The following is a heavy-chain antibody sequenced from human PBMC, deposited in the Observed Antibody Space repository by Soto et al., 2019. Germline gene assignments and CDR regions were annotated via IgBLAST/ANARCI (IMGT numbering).Heavy chain of an antibody. D-gene: IGHD3-9*01. CDR2: IYYSGST. CDR1: GGSISSGGYY. V-gene: IGHV4-31*03. Sequence: SETLSLTCTVSGGSISSGGYYWSWIRQHPGKGLEWIGYIYYSGSTYYNPSLKSRVTISVDTSKNQFSLKLSSVTAADTAVYYCARHKDWRIMDVWGKGTTVTVSS. CDR3: ARHKDWRIMDV. J-gene: IGHJ6*03.